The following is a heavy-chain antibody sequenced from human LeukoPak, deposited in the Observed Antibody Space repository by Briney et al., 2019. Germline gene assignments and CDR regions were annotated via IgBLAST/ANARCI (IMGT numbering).Heavy chain of an antibody. CDR2: INPNSGGT. CDR1: GYTFTGYY. D-gene: IGHD4-17*01. Sequence: ASVKVSCKASGYTFTGYYMHWVRQAPGQGLEWVGWINPNSGGTNYAQKFQGRVTMTRDTSISTAYMELSRLRSDDTAVYYCARDADYGDYPWFDPWGQGTLVTVSS. V-gene: IGHV1-2*02. J-gene: IGHJ5*02. CDR3: ARDADYGDYPWFDP.